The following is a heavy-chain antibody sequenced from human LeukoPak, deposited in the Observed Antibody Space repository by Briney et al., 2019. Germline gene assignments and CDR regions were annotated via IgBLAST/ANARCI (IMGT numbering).Heavy chain of an antibody. CDR2: INPTGSGT. V-gene: IGHV1-46*01. Sequence: SVTVSCKASGFTFTNYYMHWLRQAPGQGLEWMGLINPTGSGTNYAPKFRGRVAMTRDTSTNTVYMELSSLRSEDTAVYYCAREESGGYFDYWGQGTLVTVS. CDR3: AREESGGYFDY. J-gene: IGHJ4*02. CDR1: GFTFTNYY. D-gene: IGHD2-8*02.